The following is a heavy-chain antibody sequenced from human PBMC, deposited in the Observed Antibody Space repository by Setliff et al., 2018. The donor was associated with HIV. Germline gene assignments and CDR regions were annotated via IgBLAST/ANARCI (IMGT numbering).Heavy chain of an antibody. CDR3: ARSGYSSSWYLDYYYYYGMDV. D-gene: IGHD6-13*01. V-gene: IGHV1-2*02. J-gene: IGHJ6*02. CDR1: GYTFTGYY. Sequence: ASVKVSCKASGYTFTGYYMHWVRQAPGQGLEWMGWINPNSGGTNYARKFQGRVTMTRDTSISTAYMELSRLRSDDTAVYYCARSGYSSSWYLDYYYYYGMDVWGQGTTVTVSS. CDR2: INPNSGGT.